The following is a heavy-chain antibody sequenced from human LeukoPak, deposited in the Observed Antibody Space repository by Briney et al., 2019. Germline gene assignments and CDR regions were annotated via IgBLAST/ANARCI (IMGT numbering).Heavy chain of an antibody. CDR1: GGSISSSSYY. CDR2: IYYSGST. Sequence: SETLPLTCTVSGGSISSSSYYWGWIRQPPGKGLEWIGSIYYSGSTYYNPSLKSRVTISVDTSKNQFSLKLSSVTAADTAVYYCARKQWLVHYYFDYWGQGTLVTVSS. J-gene: IGHJ4*02. D-gene: IGHD6-19*01. CDR3: ARKQWLVHYYFDY. V-gene: IGHV4-39*01.